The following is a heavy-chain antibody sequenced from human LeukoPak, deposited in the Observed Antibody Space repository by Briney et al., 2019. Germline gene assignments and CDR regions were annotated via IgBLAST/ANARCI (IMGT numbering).Heavy chain of an antibody. Sequence: PGGSLRLSCAASGLTFNSFAMSWVRQAPGKGLEWVSYISTSGTTIYYADSVKARFTISRDNAKNSLFLQMNSLRAEDTAVYYCVRGGGGDSAFDYWGQGTLVTVSS. CDR1: GLTFNSFA. CDR2: ISTSGTTI. V-gene: IGHV3-48*03. D-gene: IGHD2-21*02. J-gene: IGHJ4*02. CDR3: VRGGGGDSAFDY.